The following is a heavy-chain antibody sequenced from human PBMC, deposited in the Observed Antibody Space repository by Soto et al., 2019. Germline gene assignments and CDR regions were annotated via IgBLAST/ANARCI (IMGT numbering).Heavy chain of an antibody. J-gene: IGHJ4*02. D-gene: IGHD1-26*01. CDR3: ARRGSGSYYDY. CDR1: GFTFSSYD. V-gene: IGHV3-23*01. CDR2: ISGSGGST. Sequence: EVQLLESGGGLVQPGGSLRLSCAASGFTFSSYDMRWVRQAPVKGLEWVSAISGSGGSTHYADSVKGRFTISRDNSKNTLYLQMNSRRAEDTAVYYCARRGSGSYYDYGGQGTLVSVSS.